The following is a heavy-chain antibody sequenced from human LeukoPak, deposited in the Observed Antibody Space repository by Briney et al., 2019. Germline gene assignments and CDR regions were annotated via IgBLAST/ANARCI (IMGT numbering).Heavy chain of an antibody. CDR1: GFTFTSSA. V-gene: IGHV1-58*02. CDR2: IVVGSGNT. CDR3: AAALLSSGSYHGPILDY. D-gene: IGHD1-26*01. J-gene: IGHJ4*02. Sequence: ASVKVSCKASGFTFTSSAMQWVRQARGQRLEWIGWIVVGSGNTNYAQKFQERVTITRDMSTSTAYMELSSLRSEDTAVYYCAAALLSSGSYHGPILDYWGQGTLVTVSS.